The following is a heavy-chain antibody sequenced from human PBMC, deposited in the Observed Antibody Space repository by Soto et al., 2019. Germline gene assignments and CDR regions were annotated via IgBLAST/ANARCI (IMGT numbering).Heavy chain of an antibody. CDR1: GFTFSSYA. J-gene: IGHJ6*02. Sequence: GSLRLSCAASGFTFSSYAMHWVRQAPGKGLEWVAVISYDGSNKYYADSVKGRFTISRDNSKNTLYLQMNSLRAEDTAVYYCARDLGPRYGSGRYYYYGLDGWGQGTTVTVSS. CDR2: ISYDGSNK. D-gene: IGHD3-10*01. V-gene: IGHV3-30-3*01. CDR3: ARDLGPRYGSGRYYYYGLDG.